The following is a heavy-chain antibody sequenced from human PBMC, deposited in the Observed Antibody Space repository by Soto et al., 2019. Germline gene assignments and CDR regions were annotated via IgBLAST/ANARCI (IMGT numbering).Heavy chain of an antibody. CDR3: ARDQNGSGNYYTRYFDY. J-gene: IGHJ4*02. CDR1: GGSISSSNW. D-gene: IGHD3-10*01. Sequence: SETLSLTCAVSGGSISSSNWWNWVRQPPGKGMEWIGEISHSGTTNYNPSLKSRVTISVDKSKNQFSLNLSSVTAADTAVYYCARDQNGSGNYYTRYFDYWGQGTLVTVS. CDR2: ISHSGTT. V-gene: IGHV4-4*02.